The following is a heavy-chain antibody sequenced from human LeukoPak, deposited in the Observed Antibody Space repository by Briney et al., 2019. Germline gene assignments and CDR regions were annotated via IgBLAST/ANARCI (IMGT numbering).Heavy chain of an antibody. CDR2: ISGSGIST. J-gene: IGHJ4*02. V-gene: IGHV3-23*01. CDR1: GFTFSKYA. D-gene: IGHD6-13*01. CDR3: AKAREAGAAGTTRYYFDY. Sequence: GGSLRLSCTASGFTFSKYAVSWVRQAPGKGLEWVSAISGSGISTYYADSVKGRFTISRDNSKNTLYLQMNSLRAEDTAIYYCAKAREAGAAGTTRYYFDYWGQGTLVTVSS.